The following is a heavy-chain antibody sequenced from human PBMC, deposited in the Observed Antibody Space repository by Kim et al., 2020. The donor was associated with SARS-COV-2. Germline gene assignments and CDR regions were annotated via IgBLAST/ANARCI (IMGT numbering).Heavy chain of an antibody. CDR1: GGSISSGGYY. J-gene: IGHJ5*02. D-gene: IGHD3-9*01. V-gene: IGHV4-31*03. Sequence: SETLSLTCTVSGGSISSGGYYWSWLRQHPGKGLEWIGYIYYSGSTYYNPSLKSRVTISVDTYKNQFSLKLSSVTAADTAVYYCARGYYDILTGYYKSNWFDPWGQGTLVTVSS. CDR2: IYYSGST. CDR3: ARGYYDILTGYYKSNWFDP.